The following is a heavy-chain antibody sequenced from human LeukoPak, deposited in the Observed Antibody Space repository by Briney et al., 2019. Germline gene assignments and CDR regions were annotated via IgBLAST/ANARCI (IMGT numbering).Heavy chain of an antibody. V-gene: IGHV1-69*01. Sequence: ASVKVSCKASGGSFSTHSISWLRQAPGQGLEWMGEIIPILGAPNTAQKFQGRVTITADESTSTAYMELSSLRSEDTAVYYCARGGVEMATISGLWHDYWGQGTLVTVSS. J-gene: IGHJ4*02. CDR3: ARGGVEMATISGLWHDY. CDR2: IIPILGAP. CDR1: GGSFSTHS. D-gene: IGHD5-24*01.